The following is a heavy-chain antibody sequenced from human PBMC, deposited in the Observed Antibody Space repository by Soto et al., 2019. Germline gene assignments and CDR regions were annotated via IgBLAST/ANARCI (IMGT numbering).Heavy chain of an antibody. Sequence: QVQLQESGPGLVKPSETLSLTCTVSGGSISTYYWNWIRQSPGKGLEWIGYIYYSGSTNYNPSLKSRVTISVDTSKNQFSLKVKSVTAADTAVYYCARGGDGWWQTFDYWGQGNLVTVSS. V-gene: IGHV4-59*13. CDR2: IYYSGST. CDR3: ARGGDGWWQTFDY. J-gene: IGHJ4*02. CDR1: GGSISTYY. D-gene: IGHD2-15*01.